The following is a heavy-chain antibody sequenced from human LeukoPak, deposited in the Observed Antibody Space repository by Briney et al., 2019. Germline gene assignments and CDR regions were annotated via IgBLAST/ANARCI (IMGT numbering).Heavy chain of an antibody. D-gene: IGHD6-19*01. CDR1: GYTFSNYG. CDR3: ARHSGSGWQALGY. CDR2: TSYNGNT. J-gene: IGHJ4*02. V-gene: IGHV1-18*04. Sequence: GASVKVSCKASGYTFSNYGISWVRQAPGLGLEWMGWTSYNGNTNYAQKFQDRVTVTTDTSTTTAYMGLRSLESDDTAVYYCARHSGSGWQALGYWGQGTLVTVSS.